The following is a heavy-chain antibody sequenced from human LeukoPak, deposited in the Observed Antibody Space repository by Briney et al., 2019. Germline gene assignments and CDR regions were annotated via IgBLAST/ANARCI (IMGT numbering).Heavy chain of an antibody. Sequence: GGSLRLSCAASGFTVSSNYMTWVRQAPGKGLEWVSVIYSGGSTYYADSVKGRFTISRDNSKNTLSLQMNSLRAEDTAVYYCVRVLRGYSYGPFDYWGQGTLVTVSS. CDR1: GFTVSSNY. J-gene: IGHJ4*02. CDR2: IYSGGST. V-gene: IGHV3-53*01. D-gene: IGHD5-18*01. CDR3: VRVLRGYSYGPFDY.